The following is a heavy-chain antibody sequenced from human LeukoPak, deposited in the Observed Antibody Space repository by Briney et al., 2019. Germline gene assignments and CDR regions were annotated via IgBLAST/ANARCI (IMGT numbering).Heavy chain of an antibody. D-gene: IGHD5-18*01. Sequence: GGSLRLSCAASGFTFSDYSMNWVRQAPGKGLEWISYIGISSGNTKYADSVKGRFTISGDNAKSSLYLEMNSLRAEDTAVYYCAKGAASRGYTYVANWGQGTLVTVSS. CDR2: IGISSGNT. J-gene: IGHJ4*02. V-gene: IGHV3-48*04. CDR3: AKGAASRGYTYVAN. CDR1: GFTFSDYS.